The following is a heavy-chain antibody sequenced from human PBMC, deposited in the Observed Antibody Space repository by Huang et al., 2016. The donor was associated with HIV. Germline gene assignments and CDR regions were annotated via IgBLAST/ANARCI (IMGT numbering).Heavy chain of an antibody. Sequence: QLQLQESGPGLVKPSETLSLTCTVSGGSIRSDNYYWGWIRQPPGKGLEWIGSIYYSGSTYDNPSLKRRVTITVDTSKNQFSRKMRSVTAADTAVYYCARLPGSITMIRGVITDPYWGQGTLVTVSS. J-gene: IGHJ4*02. CDR3: ARLPGSITMIRGVITDPY. CDR1: GGSIRSDNYY. V-gene: IGHV4-39*01. D-gene: IGHD3-10*01. CDR2: IYYSGST.